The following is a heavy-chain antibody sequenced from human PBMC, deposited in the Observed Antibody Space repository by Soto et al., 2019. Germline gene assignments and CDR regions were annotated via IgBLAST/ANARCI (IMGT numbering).Heavy chain of an antibody. CDR2: IYTSGST. CDR3: ARMGDDFWNYGMDV. D-gene: IGHD3-3*01. J-gene: IGHJ6*02. V-gene: IGHV4-4*07. CDR1: GGSISSYY. Sequence: SETLSLTCTVSGGSISSYYWSWIRQPAGKGLEWIGRIYTSGSTNYNPSLKSRVTMSVDMSKNQFSLKLSSVTAADTAVYYCARMGDDFWNYGMDVWGQGTTVTAP.